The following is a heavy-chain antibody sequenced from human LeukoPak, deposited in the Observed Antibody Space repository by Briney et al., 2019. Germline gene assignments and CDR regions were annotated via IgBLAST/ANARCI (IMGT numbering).Heavy chain of an antibody. V-gene: IGHV3-72*01. J-gene: IGHJ4*02. D-gene: IGHD5-24*01. CDR1: GFTFSDHY. CDR2: IREKPHSYST. CDR3: ARGFRYGSNWGFDY. Sequence: GGSLRLSCTASGFTFSDHYMAWVRQAPGKGLEWVARIREKPHSYSTEYAASVKGGFTISRDDSKNSLYLQMSSLKTEDTAVYYCARGFRYGSNWGFDYWGQGTLVTVSS.